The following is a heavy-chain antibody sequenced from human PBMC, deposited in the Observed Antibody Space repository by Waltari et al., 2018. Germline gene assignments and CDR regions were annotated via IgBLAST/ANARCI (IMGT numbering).Heavy chain of an antibody. V-gene: IGHV4-61*02. J-gene: IGHJ4*02. Sequence: QVQLQESGPGLVKPSQTLSLTCTVSGGSISSGSYYWSWIRQPAGKGLEWIGRIYTSGSTNYNPSLKSRVTISVDTSKNQFSLKLSSVTAADTAVYYCARSFRGVLSYWGQGTLVTVSS. CDR1: GGSISSGSYY. D-gene: IGHD3-16*01. CDR3: ARSFRGVLSY. CDR2: IYTSGST.